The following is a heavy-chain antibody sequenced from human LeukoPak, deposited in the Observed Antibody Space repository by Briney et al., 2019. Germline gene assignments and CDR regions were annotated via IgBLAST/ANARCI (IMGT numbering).Heavy chain of an antibody. CDR3: ARHRDGYNSDY. D-gene: IGHD5-24*01. CDR2: IYPGDSDT. Sequence: GESLKISCKGSGYSFTSYWIGWVRQMPGKGLEWMGIIYPGDSDTRYSPSFQGQVTISADKSISTAYLQWSSMKTSDTAIYYCARHRDGYNSDYWGQGTLVTVSS. V-gene: IGHV5-51*01. J-gene: IGHJ4*02. CDR1: GYSFTSYW.